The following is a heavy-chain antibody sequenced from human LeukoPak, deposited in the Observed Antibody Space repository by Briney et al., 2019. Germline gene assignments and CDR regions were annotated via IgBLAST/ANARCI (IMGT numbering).Heavy chain of an antibody. J-gene: IGHJ4*02. Sequence: ASVKVSCKVSGYSLSELSTHWVRQAPGQGLEWMGGFDPGDDETIYAQKFQGRVTMTEDTSTDTAYLELSSLRSEDTAVYFCATEKDLLLNSWGQGTPVTVSS. CDR1: GYSLSELS. D-gene: IGHD1-26*01. V-gene: IGHV1-24*01. CDR2: FDPGDDET. CDR3: ATEKDLLLNS.